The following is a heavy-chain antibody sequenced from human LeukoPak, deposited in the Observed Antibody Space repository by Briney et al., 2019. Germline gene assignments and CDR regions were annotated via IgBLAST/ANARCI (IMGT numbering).Heavy chain of an antibody. CDR3: ARSYYYDSSGPTDY. CDR1: GYTFTGYY. CDR2: INPNSGGT. D-gene: IGHD3-22*01. J-gene: IGHJ4*02. Sequence: ASVKVSCKASGYTFTGYYMHWVRQAPGQGLEWMGWINPNSGGTNYAQKFQGRVTMTRDTSISTAYMELSRLRSDDTAVYYCARSYYYDSSGPTDYWGQGTLVTVSS. V-gene: IGHV1-2*02.